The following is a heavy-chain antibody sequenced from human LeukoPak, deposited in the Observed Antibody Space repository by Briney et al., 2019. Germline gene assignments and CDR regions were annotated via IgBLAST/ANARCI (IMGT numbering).Heavy chain of an antibody. CDR1: GGTFSSYA. V-gene: IGHV1-69*04. Sequence: ASVKVSCKASGGTFSSYAISWVRQAPGQGLEWMGRIIPILGIANYAQKFQGRVTITADKSTSTAYMELSSLRSEDTAVYYCARDRYGYSSNWHPEVDYWGQGTLVTVSS. CDR2: IIPILGIA. J-gene: IGHJ4*02. CDR3: ARDRYGYSSNWHPEVDY. D-gene: IGHD6-13*01.